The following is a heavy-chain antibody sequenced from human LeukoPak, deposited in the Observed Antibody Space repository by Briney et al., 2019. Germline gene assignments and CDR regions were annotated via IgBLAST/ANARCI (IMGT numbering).Heavy chain of an antibody. J-gene: IGHJ4*02. Sequence: PSETLSLTCAVYGGSFSGYYWSWIRQPPGKGLEWIGEINHSGSTNYNPSLKSRVTISVDTSKNQFSLKLSSVTAADTAVYYCARLLYPYYDFWSVKYYFDYWGQGTLVTVSS. V-gene: IGHV4-34*01. CDR1: GGSFSGYY. D-gene: IGHD3-3*01. CDR2: INHSGST. CDR3: ARLLYPYYDFWSVKYYFDY.